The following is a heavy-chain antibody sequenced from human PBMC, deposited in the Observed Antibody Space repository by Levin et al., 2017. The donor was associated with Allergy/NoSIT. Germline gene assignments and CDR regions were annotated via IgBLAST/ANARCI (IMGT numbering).Heavy chain of an antibody. CDR2: IYPGDSDT. D-gene: IGHD2-2*02. CDR3: ARACSSTSCYMNY. V-gene: IGHV5-51*01. J-gene: IGHJ4*02. Sequence: KVSCKGSGYSFTSYWIGWVRQMPGKGLEWMGIIYPGDSDTRYSPSFQGQVTISADKSISTAYLQWSSLKASDTAMYYCARACSSTSCYMNYWGQGTLVTVSS. CDR1: GYSFTSYW.